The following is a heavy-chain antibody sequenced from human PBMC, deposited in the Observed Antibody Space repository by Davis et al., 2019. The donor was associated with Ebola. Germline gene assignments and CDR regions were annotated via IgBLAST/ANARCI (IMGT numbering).Heavy chain of an antibody. CDR1: GFTSSHYN. CDR2: ISSSSSYV. CDR3: ATTQWLREFDN. J-gene: IGHJ4*02. Sequence: GESLKISCAASGFTSSHYNIHWVRQAPGKGLEWVSYISSSSSYVYYADSLKGRFIISRDKSNNTLYLEMNSLRVDDTAVYYCATTQWLREFDNWGQGTLVTVSS. D-gene: IGHD6-19*01. V-gene: IGHV3-21*04.